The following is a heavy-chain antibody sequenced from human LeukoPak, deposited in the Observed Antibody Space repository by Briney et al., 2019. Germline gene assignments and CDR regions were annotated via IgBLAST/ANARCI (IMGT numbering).Heavy chain of an antibody. CDR1: GFTFSSYA. V-gene: IGHV3-30-3*01. D-gene: IGHD1-26*01. CDR2: ISYDGSNK. CDR3: AREVARELLDY. J-gene: IGHJ4*02. Sequence: GGSLRLSCAASGFTFSSYAMHWVRQAPGKGLEWVAVISYDGSNKYYADSVKDRFTISRDNSKNTLYLQMNSLRAEDSAVYYCAREVARELLDYWGQGTLVTVSS.